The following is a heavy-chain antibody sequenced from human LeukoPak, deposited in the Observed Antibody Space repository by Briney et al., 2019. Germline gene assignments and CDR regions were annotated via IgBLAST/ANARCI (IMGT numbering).Heavy chain of an antibody. CDR3: ARQLDYYYYGMDV. CDR1: GVSISSGSYY. J-gene: IGHJ6*02. CDR2: IYYSGST. V-gene: IGHV4-61*10. D-gene: IGHD5-24*01. Sequence: PSETLSLTCTVSGVSISSGSYYWSWIRQPAGKGLEGIGRIYYSGSTYYNPSLKSRVTISVDTSKNQFSLKLSSVTAADTAVYYCARQLDYYYYGMDVWGQGTTVTVSS.